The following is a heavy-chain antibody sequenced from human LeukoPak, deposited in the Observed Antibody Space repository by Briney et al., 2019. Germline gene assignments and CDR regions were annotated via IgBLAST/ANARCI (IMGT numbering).Heavy chain of an antibody. V-gene: IGHV3-30*04. Sequence: GGSLRLSCAASGFTFSSYVMHWVRQAPGKGLEWVAVISYDGSNKYYADSVKGRFTISRDNSKNTLYLQMNSLRAEDTAVYYCAGGGKQQPLDYWGQGTLVTVSS. D-gene: IGHD6-13*01. CDR1: GFTFSSYV. J-gene: IGHJ4*02. CDR2: ISYDGSNK. CDR3: AGGGKQQPLDY.